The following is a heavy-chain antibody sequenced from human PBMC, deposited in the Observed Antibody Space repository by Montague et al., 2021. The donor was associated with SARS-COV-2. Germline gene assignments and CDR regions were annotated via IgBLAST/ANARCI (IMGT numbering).Heavy chain of an antibody. Sequence: CAISGDSVSSNIATWNWFRQSPSRGLEWLGRTYYRSKWYNDYAESVKSRITIDPDTSKHQFSLHLNSVTPEDTAVYYCAGIPVGSRYYFDFWGQGTLVTVSS. V-gene: IGHV6-1*01. CDR2: TYYRSKWYN. D-gene: IGHD2-2*01. CDR1: GDSVSSNIAT. J-gene: IGHJ4*02. CDR3: AGIPVGSRYYFDF.